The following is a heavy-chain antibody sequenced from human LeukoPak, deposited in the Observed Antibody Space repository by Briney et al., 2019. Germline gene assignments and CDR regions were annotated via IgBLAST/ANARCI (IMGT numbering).Heavy chain of an antibody. D-gene: IGHD3-22*01. CDR2: MYLSGTT. CDR3: AGLVGRYSSGLYYYYFDY. J-gene: IGHJ4*02. Sequence: SETLSLTCTVSGDSINSLDLRSWVRQPPGKGLEWIGEMYLSGTTHSNPSVKRRVTISIDKSKNQFFLNLSSVTAADTAVYYCAGLVGRYSSGLYYYYFDYWGQGALVTVSS. CDR1: GDSINSLDL. V-gene: IGHV4-4*02.